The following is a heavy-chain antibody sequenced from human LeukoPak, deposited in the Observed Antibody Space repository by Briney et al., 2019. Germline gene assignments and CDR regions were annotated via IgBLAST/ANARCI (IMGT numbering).Heavy chain of an antibody. Sequence: GGSLRLSCAASGFSLSNYWMNWVRQAPGKGLEWVANIKQDGSEKNYVDSVKGRFSIPRDNAKNSLILQMNSLRDEDTAVYYCARGVWAPFDSWGQGTLVTVSS. D-gene: IGHD7-27*01. V-gene: IGHV3-7*01. J-gene: IGHJ4*02. CDR2: IKQDGSEK. CDR3: ARGVWAPFDS. CDR1: GFSLSNYW.